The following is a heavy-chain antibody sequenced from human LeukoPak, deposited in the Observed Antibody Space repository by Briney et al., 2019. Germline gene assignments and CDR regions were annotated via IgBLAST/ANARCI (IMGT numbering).Heavy chain of an antibody. D-gene: IGHD1-26*01. CDR1: GGSISSYY. J-gene: IGHJ4*02. V-gene: IGHV4-59*08. Sequence: SSETLSLTCTVSGGSISSYYWSWIRQPPGKGLEWIGYIYYSGSTNYNPSLKSRVTISVDTSKNQFSLKLSSVTAADTAVYYCARISGSYDYYFDYWGQGTLVTVSS. CDR2: IYYSGST. CDR3: ARISGSYDYYFDY.